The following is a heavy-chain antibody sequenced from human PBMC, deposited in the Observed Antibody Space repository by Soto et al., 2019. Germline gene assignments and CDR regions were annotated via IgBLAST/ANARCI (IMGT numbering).Heavy chain of an antibody. CDR2: IYYSGST. D-gene: IGHD3-22*01. CDR1: GGSISSYY. Sequence: SETLSLTFTVSGGSISSYYCSWIRQPPGKGLEWIGYIYYSGSTNYNPSLKSRVTISVDTSKNQFSLKLSSVTAADTAVYYCARGGCSGGSCTYYDSSGYYLYYFDYWGQGTLGTVSS. CDR3: ARGGCSGGSCTYYDSSGYYLYYFDY. V-gene: IGHV4-59*01. J-gene: IGHJ4*02.